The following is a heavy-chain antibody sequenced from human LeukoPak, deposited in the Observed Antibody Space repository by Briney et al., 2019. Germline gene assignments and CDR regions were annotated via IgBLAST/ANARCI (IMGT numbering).Heavy chain of an antibody. Sequence: GGSLRLSCAASGFTFSDYYMSWIRQAPGKGLEWVSYISSSGSTIYYADSVKGRFTISRDDAKNSLYLQMNSLRAEDTAIYYCARDNYSGSRYFDHWGQGTLVTVSS. CDR2: ISSSGSTI. J-gene: IGHJ4*02. V-gene: IGHV3-11*04. CDR3: ARDNYSGSRYFDH. CDR1: GFTFSDYY. D-gene: IGHD1-26*01.